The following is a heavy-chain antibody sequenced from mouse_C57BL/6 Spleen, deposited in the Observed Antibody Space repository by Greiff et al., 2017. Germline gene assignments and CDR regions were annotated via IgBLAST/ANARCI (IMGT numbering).Heavy chain of an antibody. CDR3: ARRDYDSYYAMDY. CDR2: INPSNGGT. CDR1: GYTFTSYW. J-gene: IGHJ4*01. D-gene: IGHD2-4*01. V-gene: IGHV1-53*01. Sequence: QVQLQQPGTELVKPGASVKLSCKASGYTFTSYWMHWVKQRHGQGLEWIGNINPSNGGTNYNEKFKGKATLTVDKSSSTAYMQLRSLTSEDSAVYYCARRDYDSYYAMDYWGQGTSVTLSS.